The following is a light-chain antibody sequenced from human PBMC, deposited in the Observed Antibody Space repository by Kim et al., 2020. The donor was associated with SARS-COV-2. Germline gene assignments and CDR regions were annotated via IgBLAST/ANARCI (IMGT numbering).Light chain of an antibody. J-gene: IGLJ1*01. Sequence: GQSVTFPCTGASSDVGGYNYVAWYQQHPGKAPKLMIYDVSKRPSGVPDRFSGSKSGNTASLTISGLQAEDEADYYCCSYAGSYTFVFGTGTKVTVL. CDR3: CSYAGSYTFV. CDR2: DVS. V-gene: IGLV2-11*01. CDR1: SSDVGGYNY.